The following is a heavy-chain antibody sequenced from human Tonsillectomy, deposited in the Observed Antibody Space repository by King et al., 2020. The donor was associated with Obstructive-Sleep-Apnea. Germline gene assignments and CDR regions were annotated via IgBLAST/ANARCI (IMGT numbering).Heavy chain of an antibody. J-gene: IGHJ3*02. D-gene: IGHD2-21*01. Sequence: VQLVESGGGVVQPGRSLRLSCAASGFTFSNYGMHWVRQAPGKGLEWVAVISFDGSNKFYADSVKGRFTISRDNSKKTLYLQMNSLRAEDTAVYFCAKLLFLGESFDAFDIWGQGTMVTVSS. CDR1: GFTFSNYG. CDR2: ISFDGSNK. V-gene: IGHV3-30*18. CDR3: AKLLFLGESFDAFDI.